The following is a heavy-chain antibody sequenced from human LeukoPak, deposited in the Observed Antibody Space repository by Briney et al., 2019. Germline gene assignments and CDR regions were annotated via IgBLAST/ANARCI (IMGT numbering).Heavy chain of an antibody. J-gene: IGHJ4*02. Sequence: QPGGSLILSCAASGFIFRDYDMDWVRQAPGKGLEWVGNISYDGSKRYYAESMEGRFTISRDNSKNTLYLQMNSLRAEDTAVYYCANLLDVLTGYDYWGQGILVTVSP. CDR2: ISYDGSKR. D-gene: IGHD3-9*01. CDR3: ANLLDVLTGYDY. V-gene: IGHV3-30*02. CDR1: GFIFRDYD.